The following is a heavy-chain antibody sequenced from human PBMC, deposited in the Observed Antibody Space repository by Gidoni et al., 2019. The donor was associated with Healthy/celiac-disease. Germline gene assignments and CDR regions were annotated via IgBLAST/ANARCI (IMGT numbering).Heavy chain of an antibody. Sequence: QVTLKESGPVLVKPTETLTLTCTVSGFSLSNARMGVSWIRQPPGKALEWLAHIFSNDEKSYSTSLKSRLTISKDTSKSQVVLTMTNMDPVDTATYYCARIPHTVLEWLSKDYYYYYGMDVWGQGTTVTVSS. D-gene: IGHD3-3*01. J-gene: IGHJ6*02. CDR2: IFSNDEK. CDR3: ARIPHTVLEWLSKDYYYYYGMDV. CDR1: GFSLSNARMG. V-gene: IGHV2-26*01.